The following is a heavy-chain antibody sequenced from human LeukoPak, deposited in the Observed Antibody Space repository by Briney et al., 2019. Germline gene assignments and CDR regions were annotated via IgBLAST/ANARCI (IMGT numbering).Heavy chain of an antibody. D-gene: IGHD2-21*02. Sequence: GGSLRLSCAASGVTLRNYGLSWVRHTPGKGLEWVSAIRGSGDTTFYTDSVKGRFTISRDNSENTVYLQMNSLRAEDTAVYYCEKRGDKLDLIWGQGTLVTVSS. CDR3: EKRGDKLDLI. J-gene: IGHJ4*02. CDR1: GVTLRNYG. V-gene: IGHV3-23*01. CDR2: IRGSGDTT.